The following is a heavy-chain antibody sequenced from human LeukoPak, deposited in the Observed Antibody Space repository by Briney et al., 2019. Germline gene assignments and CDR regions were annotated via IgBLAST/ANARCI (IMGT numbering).Heavy chain of an antibody. J-gene: IGHJ4*02. D-gene: IGHD6-19*01. Sequence: SGGSLRLSCAASGFTFSSYAMSWVRQAPGKGLEWVSVIYSGGSTYYADSVKGRFTISRDNSKNTLFLQMNSLRAEDTAVYYCAREATVVAGYFDYWGQGTLVTVSS. CDR3: AREATVVAGYFDY. CDR2: IYSGGST. V-gene: IGHV3-53*01. CDR1: GFTFSSYA.